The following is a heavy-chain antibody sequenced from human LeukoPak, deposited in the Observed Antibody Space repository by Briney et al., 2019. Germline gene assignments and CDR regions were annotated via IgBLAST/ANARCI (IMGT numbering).Heavy chain of an antibody. J-gene: IGHJ4*02. CDR1: GFTFSNYA. CDR2: ISGSGGST. V-gene: IGHV3-23*01. Sequence: QPGGSLRLSCAASGFTFSNYAMSWVRQAPGKGLEWVSGISGSGGSTNYADSVKGRFTISRDNSKNTLYLQMNSLRAEDTAVYYCAKDAYGGYSYGLIDYWGQGTLVTVSS. CDR3: AKDAYGGYSYGLIDY. D-gene: IGHD5-18*01.